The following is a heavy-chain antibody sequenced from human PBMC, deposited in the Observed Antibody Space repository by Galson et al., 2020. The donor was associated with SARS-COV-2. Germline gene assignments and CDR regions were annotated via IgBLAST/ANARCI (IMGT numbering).Heavy chain of an antibody. CDR3: AREGVVTAPTPNFDY. CDR1: GFTFSSYG. V-gene: IGHV3-30*03. Sequence: GVSLKISCSASGFTFSSYGMHWVRQAPGKGLEWVAVISYDGSNKYYADSVKGRFTISRDNSKNTLYLQRTSLRAEDTAVYYCAREGVVTAPTPNFDYWGQGTLVTVSS. CDR2: ISYDGSNK. J-gene: IGHJ4*02. D-gene: IGHD2-21*02.